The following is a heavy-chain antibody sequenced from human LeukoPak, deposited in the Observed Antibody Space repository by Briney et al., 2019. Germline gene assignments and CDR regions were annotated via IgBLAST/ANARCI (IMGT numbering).Heavy chain of an antibody. Sequence: SETLSLTCTVSGGSISSSSYYWGWIRQPPGKGLEWIGNIYYSGSTYYNPSLTSRVTISVDTSKSQFSLKLSSVTAADTAVYYCARVRRSSRYFDFWGQGTLVTVSS. CDR1: GGSISSSSYY. CDR2: IYYSGST. CDR3: ARVRRSSRYFDF. J-gene: IGHJ4*02. V-gene: IGHV4-39*07. D-gene: IGHD6-13*01.